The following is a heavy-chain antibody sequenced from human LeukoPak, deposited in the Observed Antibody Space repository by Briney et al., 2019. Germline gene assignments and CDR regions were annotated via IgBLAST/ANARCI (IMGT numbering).Heavy chain of an antibody. J-gene: IGHJ3*02. Sequence: SETLSLTCAVYGGSFSGYYWSWIRQPPGKGLEWIGEINHSGSVDYNPSLKSRVTISVDTSKNHFSLKLSSVTAADTAVYYCAMTTVTTGRSSFDIWAQGTMVTVSS. CDR1: GGSFSGYY. CDR2: INHSGSV. CDR3: AMTTVTTGRSSFDI. D-gene: IGHD4-17*01. V-gene: IGHV4-34*01.